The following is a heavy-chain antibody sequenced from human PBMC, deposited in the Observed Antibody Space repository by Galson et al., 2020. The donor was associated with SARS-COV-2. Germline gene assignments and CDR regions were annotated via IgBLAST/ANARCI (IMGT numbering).Heavy chain of an antibody. CDR1: GFTFSDYW. J-gene: IGHJ4*02. D-gene: IGHD6-19*01. CDR2: INQDGSEM. CDR3: AKDASGWSAH. Sequence: SCVASGFTFSDYWMSWLRQAPGKGLEWVANINQDGSEMYFLDSVKGRFTISRDNAKNSLFLQMNSLRAEDTAVYSCAKDASGWSAHWGQGTLVTVSS. V-gene: IGHV3-7*04.